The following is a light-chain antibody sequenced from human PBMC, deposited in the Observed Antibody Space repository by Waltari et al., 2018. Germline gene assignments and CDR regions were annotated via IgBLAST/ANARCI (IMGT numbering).Light chain of an antibody. CDR2: KNF. Sequence: QSVLTQPPSASGTPGQTVTISCSGGDSNVGRNTVNWYHQLPGTAPKLIVYKNFQRPSGVPDRFAGSKSGTSASLAILGVRSEDESDYYCATWDDSLNGPVFGGGTKVTVL. CDR1: DSNVGRNT. CDR3: ATWDDSLNGPV. V-gene: IGLV1-44*01. J-gene: IGLJ2*01.